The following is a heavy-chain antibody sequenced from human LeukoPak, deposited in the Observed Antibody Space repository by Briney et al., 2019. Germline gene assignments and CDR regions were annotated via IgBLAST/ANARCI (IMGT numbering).Heavy chain of an antibody. J-gene: IGHJ4*02. CDR3: ARLLNPNDY. CDR1: GGTFSSYA. Sequence: SVKVSCKASGGTFSSYAISWVRQAPGQGLEWMGRIIPIFGIANYALKFQGRVTITTDKSTSTTYMELSSLRSEDTAVYYCARLLNPNDYWGQGTLVTVSS. CDR2: IIPIFGIA. V-gene: IGHV1-69*04. D-gene: IGHD1-14*01.